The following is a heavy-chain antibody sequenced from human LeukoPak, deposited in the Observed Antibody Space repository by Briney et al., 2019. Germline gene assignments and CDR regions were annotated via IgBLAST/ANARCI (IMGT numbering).Heavy chain of an antibody. V-gene: IGHV3-23*01. CDR2: ISGSGGST. J-gene: IGHJ4*02. CDR1: GFTFSSYA. Sequence: PGGSLRLSCAASGFTFSSYAMSWVRQAPGKGLEWVSAISGSGGSTYYADSVKGRFTISRDNSKNTLYLQMNSLRAEDTAAYYCAKPPNSGYDLYFDYWGQGTLVTVSS. D-gene: IGHD5-12*01. CDR3: AKPPNSGYDLYFDY.